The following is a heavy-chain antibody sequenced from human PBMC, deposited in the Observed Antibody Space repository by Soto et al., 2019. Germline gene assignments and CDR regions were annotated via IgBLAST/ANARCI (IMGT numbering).Heavy chain of an antibody. J-gene: IGHJ4*02. CDR1: GFTFSSYA. V-gene: IGHV3-30-3*01. CDR2: ISYDGSNK. D-gene: IGHD5-12*01. Sequence: GSLRLSCAASGFTFSSYAMHWVRQAPGKGLEWVAVISYDGSNKYYADSVKGRFTISRDNSKNTLYLQMNSLRAEDTAVYYCARDGGKMATSITYYFDYWGQGTLVTVSS. CDR3: ARDGGKMATSITYYFDY.